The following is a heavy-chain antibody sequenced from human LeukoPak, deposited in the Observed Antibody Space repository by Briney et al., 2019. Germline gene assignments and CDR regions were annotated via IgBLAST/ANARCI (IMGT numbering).Heavy chain of an antibody. CDR3: AKDYYDSSGYYYARTFDY. Sequence: PGGSLRLSCAASGFTFSSYAMSWVRQAPGKGLEWVSAISGSGGSTYYADSVKGRFTISRDNSKNTLYLQMNSLRAEDTAVYYCAKDYYDSSGYYYARTFDYWGQGTLVTVSS. CDR2: ISGSGGST. CDR1: GFTFSSYA. D-gene: IGHD3-22*01. J-gene: IGHJ4*02. V-gene: IGHV3-23*01.